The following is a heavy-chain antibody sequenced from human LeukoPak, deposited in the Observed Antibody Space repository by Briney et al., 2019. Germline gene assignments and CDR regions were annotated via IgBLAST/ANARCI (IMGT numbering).Heavy chain of an antibody. V-gene: IGHV3-30*04. CDR2: IVYDGSNA. Sequence: GGSLRLSCEASGFTFDSYSMHWVRQAPGKGLEWVAAIVYDGSNAYYVDSVKGRFTVSRDNSKNTLLLQMNSLRPEDTAVYYCARGPGFRYSVTWAYYFDDWGQGTLVTVS. J-gene: IGHJ4*02. D-gene: IGHD3-16*02. CDR1: GFTFDSYS. CDR3: ARGPGFRYSVTWAYYFDD.